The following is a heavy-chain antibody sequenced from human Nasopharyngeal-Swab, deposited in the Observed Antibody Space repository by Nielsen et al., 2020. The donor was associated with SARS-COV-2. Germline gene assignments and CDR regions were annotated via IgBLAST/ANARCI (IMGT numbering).Heavy chain of an antibody. J-gene: IGHJ4*02. CDR3: ARAGGYYYDSSGHRTDHAEFDY. CDR2: ISGSGGST. D-gene: IGHD3-22*01. Sequence: GESLKISCAASGFTFSSYAMSWVRQAPGKGLEWVSAISGSGGSTYYADSVKGRFTISRDNSKNTLHLQMNSLRAEDTAVYYCARAGGYYYDSSGHRTDHAEFDYWGQGTLVTVSS. V-gene: IGHV3-23*01. CDR1: GFTFSSYA.